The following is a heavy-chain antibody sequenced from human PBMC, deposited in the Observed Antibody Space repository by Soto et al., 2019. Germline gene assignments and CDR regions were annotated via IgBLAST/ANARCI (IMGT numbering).Heavy chain of an antibody. CDR2: IWDDGSNK. D-gene: IGHD3-16*02. CDR3: ASFAYRWTHIDY. Sequence: QVQLVESGGGVVQPGRSLRLSCAASGFTFSSYGMHWVRQAPGKGLEWVAVIWDDGSNKYYADSVKGRFTISRDNSKNTLYLQMNSLRAEDTAVYYCASFAYRWTHIDYLGQGTLVTVSS. V-gene: IGHV3-33*01. CDR1: GFTFSSYG. J-gene: IGHJ4*02.